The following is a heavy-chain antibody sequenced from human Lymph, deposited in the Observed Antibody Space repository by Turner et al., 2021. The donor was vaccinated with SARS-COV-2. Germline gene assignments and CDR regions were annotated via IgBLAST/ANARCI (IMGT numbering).Heavy chain of an antibody. J-gene: IGHJ4*02. CDR3: ARERYDSSGSESYYFDY. V-gene: IGHV3-21*01. CDR2: ISSSSSYI. Sequence: EVQLVGSGGGLVKPGGSRRLSWEASGFPFSRYSMNWVRQAPGKGLEWVSSISSSSSYIYYADSVKGRFTISRDSAKNSLYLQMNSLRAEDTAVYYCARERYDSSGSESYYFDYWGQGTLVTVSS. D-gene: IGHD3-22*01. CDR1: GFPFSRYS.